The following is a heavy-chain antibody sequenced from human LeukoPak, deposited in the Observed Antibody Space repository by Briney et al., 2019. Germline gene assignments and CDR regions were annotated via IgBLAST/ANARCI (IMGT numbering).Heavy chain of an antibody. CDR3: AKSLAPFDWLLNPIDY. D-gene: IGHD3-9*01. Sequence: GGTLRLTCAASGWSFSSYAMSWVRQAPGKGLEWVSGISGSGDTTYYADSVKGRFTISRDNSKNTLYLQINSLRAEVTAVYYCAKSLAPFDWLLNPIDYWGQGTLVTVSS. CDR2: ISGSGDTT. V-gene: IGHV3-23*01. J-gene: IGHJ4*02. CDR1: GWSFSSYA.